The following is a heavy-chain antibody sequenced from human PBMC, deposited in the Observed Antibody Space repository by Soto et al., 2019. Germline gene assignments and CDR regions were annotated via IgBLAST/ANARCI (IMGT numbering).Heavy chain of an antibody. V-gene: IGHV3-30-3*01. CDR3: ARVGKITIFGVVTTDYYYYGMDV. CDR1: GFTFSSYA. CDR2: ISYDGSNK. Sequence: GGSLRLSCAASGFTFSSYAMHWVRQAPGKGLEWVAVISYDGSNKYYADSVKGRFTISRDNSKNTLYLQMNSLRAEDTAVYYCARVGKITIFGVVTTDYYYYGMDVWGQGTTVTVSS. D-gene: IGHD3-3*01. J-gene: IGHJ6*02.